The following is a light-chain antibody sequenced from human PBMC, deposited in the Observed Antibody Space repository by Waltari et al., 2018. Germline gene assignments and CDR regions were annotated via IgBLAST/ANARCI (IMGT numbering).Light chain of an antibody. CDR3: QRYNSYPIT. V-gene: IGKV1-5*03. J-gene: IGKJ3*01. Sequence: DIQMTQSPSTLSASVGDRVTITCRASQSIGSWLAWYQQKPGKAPNLLIYVATSLESGVPSRFSGSGAATDFTLTISSLQPDDFATYYCQRYNSYPITFGPGTKVDI. CDR1: QSIGSW. CDR2: VAT.